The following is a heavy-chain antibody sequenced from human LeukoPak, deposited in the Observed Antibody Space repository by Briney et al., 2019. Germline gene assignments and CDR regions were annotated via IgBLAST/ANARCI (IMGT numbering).Heavy chain of an antibody. Sequence: ASVEVSCKASGYTFTSYYMHWVRQAPGQGLEWMGIINPSGGSTSYAQKFQGRVTMTRDMSTSTDYMELSSLRSEDTAVYYCARDNSVEDTAWWFDPWGQGTLVTVSS. CDR1: GYTFTSYY. CDR3: ARDNSVEDTAWWFDP. V-gene: IGHV1-46*01. CDR2: INPSGGST. J-gene: IGHJ5*02. D-gene: IGHD4-23*01.